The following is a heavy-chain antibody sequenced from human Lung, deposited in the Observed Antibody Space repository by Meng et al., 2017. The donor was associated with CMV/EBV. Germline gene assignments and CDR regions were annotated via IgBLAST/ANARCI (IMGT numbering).Heavy chain of an antibody. D-gene: IGHD6-19*01. J-gene: IGHJ4*02. V-gene: IGHV4-4*02. CDR3: ARDPYATGWAG. CDR2: IYHSGGT. CDR1: GGSISISTW. Sequence: QMRLQERGPGLVKPWGTLSLTGAVSGGSISISTWWSWVRQPPGKGLEWIGEIYHSGGTNYNPSLRGRVTISLDKSKNQFSLTLRSVTAADTAVYYCARDPYATGWAGWGQGTLVTVSS.